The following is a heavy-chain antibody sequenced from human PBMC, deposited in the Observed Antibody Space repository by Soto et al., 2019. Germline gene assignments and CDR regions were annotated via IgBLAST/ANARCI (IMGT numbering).Heavy chain of an antibody. CDR2: IWYDGINK. J-gene: IGHJ4*02. CDR1: GFIFRSYG. CDR3: VREADSRLLWFGNADY. V-gene: IGHV3-33*01. Sequence: QVQLAESGGGVAQPGRSLRLSCAASGFIFRSYGMHWVRQAPGKGLAWVAFIWYDGINKYYADSVTGRFTISRDNSKNTLYLQMDSLTAADTAVYYCVREADSRLLWFGNADYWGQGTLVTVSS. D-gene: IGHD3-10*01.